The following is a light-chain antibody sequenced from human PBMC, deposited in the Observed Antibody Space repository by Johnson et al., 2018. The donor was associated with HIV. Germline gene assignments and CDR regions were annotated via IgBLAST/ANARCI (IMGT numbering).Light chain of an antibody. V-gene: IGLV1-51*02. CDR1: SSNIGNNY. J-gene: IGLJ1*01. CDR3: GTWDSSLNTFV. Sequence: QSILTQPPSMSAAPGQRVTISCSGSSSNIGNNYVSLYQHLPGTAPKLLIYENDKRPSGIPDRFSGSKSGTSATLGITGLQTGDEADYYCGTWDSSLNTFVFGTGTRVTVL. CDR2: END.